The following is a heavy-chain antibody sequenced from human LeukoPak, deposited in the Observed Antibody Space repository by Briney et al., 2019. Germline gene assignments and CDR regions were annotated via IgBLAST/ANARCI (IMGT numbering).Heavy chain of an antibody. J-gene: IGHJ1*01. D-gene: IGHD3-22*01. CDR3: ARVGDSSGYYYGITEYFQH. CDR1: GGSFSGYY. Sequence: SETLSLTCAVYGGSFSGYYWSWIRQPPGKGLEWIGEINHSGSTNYNPSLKSRVTISVDTSKNQFSLKLSSVTAADTAVYYSARVGDSSGYYYGITEYFQHWGQGTLVTVSS. V-gene: IGHV4-34*01. CDR2: INHSGST.